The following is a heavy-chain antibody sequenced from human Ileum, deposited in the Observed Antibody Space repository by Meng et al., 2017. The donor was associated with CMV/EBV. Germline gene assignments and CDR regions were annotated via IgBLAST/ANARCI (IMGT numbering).Heavy chain of an antibody. J-gene: IGHJ4*02. V-gene: IGHV3-23*01. Sequence: GESLKISCAASGFTFSTYAMSWVRQAPGKGLEWVSTISVSGGTTYYADSVKGRLTISRDISKNTLYLQMNSLRAEDTAVYYCAKIGSYWVFDYWGQGTLVTVSS. D-gene: IGHD1-26*01. CDR3: AKIGSYWVFDY. CDR1: GFTFSTYA. CDR2: ISVSGGTT.